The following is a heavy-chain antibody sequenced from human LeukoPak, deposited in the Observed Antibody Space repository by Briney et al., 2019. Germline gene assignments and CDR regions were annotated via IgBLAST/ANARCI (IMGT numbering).Heavy chain of an antibody. CDR2: ISHSGST. CDR1: GGSFSGYY. CDR3: ARKLGYCSSTSCYGRRYFDY. D-gene: IGHD2-2*01. V-gene: IGHV4-34*01. J-gene: IGHJ4*02. Sequence: SETLSLTCAVYGGSFSGYYWSWIRQPPGKGLEWIGEISHSGSTNYNPSLKSRVTISVDTSKNQFSLKLSSVTAADTAVYYCARKLGYCSSTSCYGRRYFDYWGQGTLVTVSS.